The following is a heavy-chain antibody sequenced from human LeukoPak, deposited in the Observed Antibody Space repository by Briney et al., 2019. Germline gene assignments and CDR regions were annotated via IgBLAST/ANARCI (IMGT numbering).Heavy chain of an antibody. CDR2: INPNNGGT. D-gene: IGHD1-1*01. V-gene: IGHV1-2*02. J-gene: IGHJ4*02. CDR1: GYTITGYH. CDR3: GRDRHWNQGNFDY. Sequence: ASVKVSCKAFGYTITGYHIHWVRQAPGQGVEWMGWINPNNGGTNSAQKFQGRVTMTRDTSIGTAYMELNRLTYDDTAVYYCGRDRHWNQGNFDYWGQGTLVTVSS.